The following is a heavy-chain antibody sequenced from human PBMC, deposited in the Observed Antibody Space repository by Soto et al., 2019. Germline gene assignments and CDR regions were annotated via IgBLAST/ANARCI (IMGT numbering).Heavy chain of an antibody. D-gene: IGHD6-19*01. V-gene: IGHV4-59*01. CDR3: ARSVAVPGAHIDY. CDR1: GGSIRGSY. J-gene: IGHJ4*02. Sequence: QVQLQESGPGLVKPSETLSLTCSVSGGSIRGSYWSWIRQSPGKGLEWLGSVYYTGSTNYSPSLRSRVSISVDTSKNEFSLSLSSVTAADTAVYFCARSVAVPGAHIDYWGQGTQVTVSS. CDR2: VYYTGST.